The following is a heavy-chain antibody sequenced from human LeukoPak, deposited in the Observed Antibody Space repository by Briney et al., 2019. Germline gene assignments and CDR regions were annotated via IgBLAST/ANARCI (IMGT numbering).Heavy chain of an antibody. CDR2: IDPNSGGT. V-gene: IGHV1-2*02. CDR1: GYTFTHYS. D-gene: IGHD6-19*01. J-gene: IGHJ4*02. CDR3: ARVPVGGYFDY. Sequence: ASVNVSCKPSGYTFTHYSIHCVPRAPGQGLEWMGWIDPNSGGTNYAQKFQGRVTMTGDTSVNTVYMELSRLKSDDAAVYFCARVPVGGYFDYWGQGSLVTVSS.